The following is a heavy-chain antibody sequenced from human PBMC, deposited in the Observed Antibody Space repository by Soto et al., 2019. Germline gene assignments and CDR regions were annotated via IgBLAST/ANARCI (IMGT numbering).Heavy chain of an antibody. D-gene: IGHD3-16*01. J-gene: IGHJ6*02. CDR1: GYTFTSYG. Sequence: QVQLVQSGAEVKKPGASVKVSCKASGYTFTSYGISWVRQAPGQGLEWMGWISAYNGNTNYAQKLQGRVTMTTDTSTSTAYMELRSLRSDDTAVYYCARHVAYDYVSGTHRRAGMDVWGQGTTVTVSS. V-gene: IGHV1-18*01. CDR2: ISAYNGNT. CDR3: ARHVAYDYVSGTHRRAGMDV.